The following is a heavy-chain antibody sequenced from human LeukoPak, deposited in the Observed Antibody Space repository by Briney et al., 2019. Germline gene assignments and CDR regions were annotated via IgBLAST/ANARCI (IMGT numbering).Heavy chain of an antibody. CDR3: ARGEMATINSWFDP. Sequence: ASVKVSCKASGYTFTGYYIQWVRQAPGQGLECMGWINPNSGGTNYAQKFRGRVTMTRDMSTSTVYMEPSSLRSEDTAVYYCARGEMATINSWFDPWGQGTLVTVSS. D-gene: IGHD5-24*01. V-gene: IGHV1-2*02. CDR1: GYTFTGYY. J-gene: IGHJ5*02. CDR2: INPNSGGT.